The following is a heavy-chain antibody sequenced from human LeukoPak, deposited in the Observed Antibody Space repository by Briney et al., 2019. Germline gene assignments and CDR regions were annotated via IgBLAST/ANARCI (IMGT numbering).Heavy chain of an antibody. CDR1: GYTFTGYY. D-gene: IGHD3-16*02. CDR3: ARDRKARLHLGELSS. Sequence: ASVKVSCKASGYTFTGYYMHWVRQAPGQGLEWMGWINPNSDGTNYAQKFQGRVTMTRDTSISTAYMELSRLRSDDTAVYYCARDRKARLHLGELSSWGQGTLVTVSS. V-gene: IGHV1-2*02. J-gene: IGHJ4*02. CDR2: INPNSDGT.